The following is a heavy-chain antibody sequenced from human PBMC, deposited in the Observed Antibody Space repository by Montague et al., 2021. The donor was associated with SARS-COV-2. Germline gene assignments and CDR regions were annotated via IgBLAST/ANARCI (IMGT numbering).Heavy chain of an antibody. Sequence: SETLSLTCTVSGDSISSSGYYWGWIRQPPGKGLEWIATICYSGNDYYNRSLKSRVTISVDTSKNQFSLKLSSVTAADTAVYYCARGCLSYFGAGSHCYGMDVWGQGTTVTVSS. CDR2: ICYSGND. CDR1: GDSISSSGYY. V-gene: IGHV4-39*01. J-gene: IGHJ6*02. CDR3: ARGCLSYFGAGSHCYGMDV. D-gene: IGHD3-10*01.